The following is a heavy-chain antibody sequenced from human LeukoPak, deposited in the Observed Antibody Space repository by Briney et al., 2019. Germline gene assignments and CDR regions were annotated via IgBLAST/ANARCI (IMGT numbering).Heavy chain of an antibody. V-gene: IGHV3-64*01. CDR2: ISSNGGST. CDR3: AGSRKRVSWFDY. Sequence: GGSLRLSCAASGFTFSSYAMHWVRQAPGKGLEYVSAISSNGGSTYYANSVKGRFTISRDNSKNTLYLQMGSLRAEDMSVYYCAGSRKRVSWFDYWGQGTLVTASS. CDR1: GFTFSSYA. D-gene: IGHD1-14*01. J-gene: IGHJ4*02.